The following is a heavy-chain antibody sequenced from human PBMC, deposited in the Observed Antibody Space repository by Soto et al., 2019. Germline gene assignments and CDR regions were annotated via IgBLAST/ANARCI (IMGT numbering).Heavy chain of an antibody. CDR3: AKDTGIAVAGLFDY. D-gene: IGHD6-19*01. CDR2: ISWNSGSI. J-gene: IGHJ4*02. Sequence: EVQLVESGGGLVQPGRSLRLSCAASGFTFDDYAMHWVRQAPGKGLEWVSGISWNSGSIGYADSVKGRFTISRDNAKNSLYLQMNSLRAEDTALDYCAKDTGIAVAGLFDYWGQGTLVTVSS. CDR1: GFTFDDYA. V-gene: IGHV3-9*01.